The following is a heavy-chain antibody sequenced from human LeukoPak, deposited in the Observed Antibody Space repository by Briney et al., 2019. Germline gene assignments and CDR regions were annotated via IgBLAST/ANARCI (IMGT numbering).Heavy chain of an antibody. CDR2: ISSSSSYT. D-gene: IGHD3-16*01. CDR3: ARGKGGGDY. V-gene: IGHV3-21*01. Sequence: GGSLRLSCAASGLTFSSYSMNWVRQAPGKGLEWVSSISSSSSYTYYADSVKGRFTISRDNAKNSLYLQMNSLRAEDTAVYYCARGKGGGDYWGQGTLVTVSS. J-gene: IGHJ4*02. CDR1: GLTFSSYS.